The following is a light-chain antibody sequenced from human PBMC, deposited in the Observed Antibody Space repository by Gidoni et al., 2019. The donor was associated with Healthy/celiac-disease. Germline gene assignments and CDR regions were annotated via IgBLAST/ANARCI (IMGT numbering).Light chain of an antibody. CDR2: AAS. Sequence: DIQMTQSPSSLSASVGDRVTITCRASQSISSYLNWYQQKPGKAPKLLIYAASSLQSGVPSRFSGSGSGTDFTITISSLQPEDFATYSCQQSYSTPRTFGGGIKVEIK. J-gene: IGKJ4*01. CDR1: QSISSY. V-gene: IGKV1-39*01. CDR3: QQSYSTPRT.